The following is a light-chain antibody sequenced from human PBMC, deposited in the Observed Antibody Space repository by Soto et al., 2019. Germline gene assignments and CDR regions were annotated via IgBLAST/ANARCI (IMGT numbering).Light chain of an antibody. CDR1: QSVSSH. V-gene: IGKV3-15*01. CDR3: QQYDNWPRT. J-gene: IGKJ1*01. CDR2: GAS. Sequence: EIVMTQSPATLSVSPGQRATLSCRASQSVSSHLAWYQQKPGQPPRLLLYGASTRLSGIPARFCGSGSGTEFTLTIYSLQSEDFAVYYCQQYDNWPRTFGQGTKVEIK.